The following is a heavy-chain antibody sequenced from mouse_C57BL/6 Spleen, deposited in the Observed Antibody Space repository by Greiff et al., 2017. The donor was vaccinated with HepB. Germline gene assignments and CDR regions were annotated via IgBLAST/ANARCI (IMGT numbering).Heavy chain of an antibody. CDR3: ARESTMITTRRYYAMDY. Sequence: VKLQESGPGLVQPSQSLSITCTVSGFSFTSYGVHWVRQSPGKGLEWLGVIWSGGSTDYNAAFISRLSISKDNSKSQVFFKMNSLQADDTAIYYCARESTMITTRRYYAMDYWGQGTSVTVSS. J-gene: IGHJ4*01. V-gene: IGHV2-2*01. CDR1: GFSFTSYG. D-gene: IGHD2-4*01. CDR2: IWSGGST.